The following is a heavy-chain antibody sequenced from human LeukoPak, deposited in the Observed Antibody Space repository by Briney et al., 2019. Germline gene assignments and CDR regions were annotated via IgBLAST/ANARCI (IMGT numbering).Heavy chain of an antibody. CDR1: GGTFSSYA. D-gene: IGHD1-26*01. V-gene: IGHV1-69*06. Sequence: ASVKVSCKASGGTFSSYAISWVRQAPGQGLERMGGIIPIFGTANYAQKFQGRVTITADKSTSTAYMELSSLRSEDTAVYYCARGIKVGATPSYFDYWGQGTLVTVSS. CDR3: ARGIKVGATPSYFDY. CDR2: IIPIFGTA. J-gene: IGHJ4*02.